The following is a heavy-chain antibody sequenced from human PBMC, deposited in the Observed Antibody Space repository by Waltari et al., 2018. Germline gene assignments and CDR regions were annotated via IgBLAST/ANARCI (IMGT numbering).Heavy chain of an antibody. V-gene: IGHV1-2*02. CDR3: ARQAARNFDY. J-gene: IGHJ4*02. CDR2: INPNTGGT. Sequence: QVQLVQSGAEVKKPGASVNVSCKASGYTFIGYYLHWVRQAPGQGLEWMGWINPNTGGTKYAQKYQGRVTLTRDTSISTAYMELSSLGSDGMAVFYCARQAARNFDYWGQGTLVTVSS. CDR1: GYTFIGYY.